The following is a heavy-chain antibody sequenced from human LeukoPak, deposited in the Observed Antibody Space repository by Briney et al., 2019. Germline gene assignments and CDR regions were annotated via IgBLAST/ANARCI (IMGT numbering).Heavy chain of an antibody. D-gene: IGHD2-2*01. Sequence: GGSLRLSCAASGFNFNSYDMHWVRQAPGKGLEWVAFIQFDGTDEHYADSVKGRFTISRDNSKNTLFLQMNSLRAEDTSVYYCAEDQQLQPFHYWGQGTLVTVSS. V-gene: IGHV3-30*02. CDR1: GFNFNSYD. J-gene: IGHJ4*02. CDR2: IQFDGTDE. CDR3: AEDQQLQPFHY.